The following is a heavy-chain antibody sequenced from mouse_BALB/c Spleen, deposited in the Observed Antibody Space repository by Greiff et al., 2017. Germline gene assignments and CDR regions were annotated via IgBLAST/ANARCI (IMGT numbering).Heavy chain of an antibody. D-gene: IGHD1-1*01. Sequence: EVQGVESGGGIVQPGGSLKLSCAASGFTFSSYTMSWVRQTPEKRLEWVAYISNGGGSTYYPDTVKGRFTISRDNAKNTRYLQMSSLKSEDTAMYYCARQGDYYGSSPFAYWGQGTLVTVSA. CDR2: ISNGGGST. CDR3: ARQGDYYGSSPFAY. CDR1: GFTFSSYT. J-gene: IGHJ3*01. V-gene: IGHV5-12-2*01.